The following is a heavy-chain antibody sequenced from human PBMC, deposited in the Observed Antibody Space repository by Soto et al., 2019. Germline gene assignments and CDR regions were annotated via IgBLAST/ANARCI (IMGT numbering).Heavy chain of an antibody. CDR1: GFTFSSYA. Sequence: EVQLLESGGGLVQPGGSLRLSCAASGFTFSSYAMSWVRQAPGKGLEWVSAISGSGGSTYYADSVKGRFTISRDNSKNTLYLQMNSLRVEDTAVYYCAKVKVLVVHGMDVWGQGTTVTVSS. D-gene: IGHD2-15*01. V-gene: IGHV3-23*01. CDR3: AKVKVLVVHGMDV. J-gene: IGHJ6*02. CDR2: ISGSGGST.